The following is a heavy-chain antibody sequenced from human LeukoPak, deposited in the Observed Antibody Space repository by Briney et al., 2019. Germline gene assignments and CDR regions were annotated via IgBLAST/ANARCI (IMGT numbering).Heavy chain of an antibody. V-gene: IGHV3-23*01. Sequence: GSLRLSCAASGFTFAIHAMTWVRRAPGKGLEWVSGISGDGASTHYAESVKGQFTISRDNSQNTLFLQMNSLRVEDTAIYYCAKDSYVSGRPLHTFDVWGQGTMVTVSS. CDR2: ISGDGAST. D-gene: IGHD3-10*01. CDR3: AKDSYVSGRPLHTFDV. CDR1: GFTFAIHA. J-gene: IGHJ3*01.